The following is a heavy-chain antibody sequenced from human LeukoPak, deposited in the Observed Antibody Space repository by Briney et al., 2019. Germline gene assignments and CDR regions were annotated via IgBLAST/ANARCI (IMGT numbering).Heavy chain of an antibody. V-gene: IGHV1-24*01. J-gene: IGHJ3*02. D-gene: IGHD5-24*01. CDR1: GYTLTELS. CDR2: FDPEDGET. Sequence: ASVKVSCKVSGYTLTELSMHRVRQAPGKGLEWMGGFDPEDGETIYAQKFQGRVTMTEDTSTDTAYMELSSLRSEDTAVYYCATRRDGYQSGRGAFDIWGQGTMVTVSS. CDR3: ATRRDGYQSGRGAFDI.